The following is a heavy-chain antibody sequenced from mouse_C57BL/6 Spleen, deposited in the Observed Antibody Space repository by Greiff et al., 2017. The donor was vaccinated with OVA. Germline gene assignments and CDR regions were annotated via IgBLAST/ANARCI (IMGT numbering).Heavy chain of an antibody. CDR2: IYPGDGDT. V-gene: IGHV1-80*01. CDR3: ARGTAQALFAY. D-gene: IGHD3-2*02. CDR1: GYAFSSYW. Sequence: QVQLQQSGAELVKPGASVKISCKASGYAFSSYWMNWVKQRPGKGLEWIGQIYPGDGDTNYNGKFKGKATLTADKSSSTAYMQLSSLTTEDSAIYYCARGTAQALFAYWGQGTLVTVSA. J-gene: IGHJ3*01.